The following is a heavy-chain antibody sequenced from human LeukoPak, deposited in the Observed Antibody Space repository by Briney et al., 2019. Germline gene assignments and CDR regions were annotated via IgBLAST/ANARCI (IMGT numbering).Heavy chain of an antibody. D-gene: IGHD1-1*01. CDR1: GFTFSNYG. CDR3: AFTSGGGKSDVFDI. J-gene: IGHJ3*02. CDR2: IRYDGSNK. Sequence: PGGSLRLSCAASGFTFSNYGMHWVRQAPGKGLEWVAFIRYDGSNKYHADSVKGRFTISRDNSKNTLYLQMESLRAEGTAVYYCAFTSGGGKSDVFDIWGQGTMVTVSS. V-gene: IGHV3-30*02.